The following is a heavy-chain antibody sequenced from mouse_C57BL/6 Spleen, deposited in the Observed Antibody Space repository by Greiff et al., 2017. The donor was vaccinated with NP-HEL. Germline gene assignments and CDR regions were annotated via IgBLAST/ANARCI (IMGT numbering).Heavy chain of an antibody. CDR1: GYTFTSYW. CDR3: ARKGWDYAMDY. D-gene: IGHD2-3*01. Sequence: QVQLKQSGAELVMPGASVKLSCKASGYTFTSYWMHWVKQRPGQGLEWIGEIDPSDSYTNYNQKFKGKSTLTVDKSSSTAYMQLSSLTSEDSAVDYCARKGWDYAMDYWGQGTSVTVSS. V-gene: IGHV1-69*01. CDR2: IDPSDSYT. J-gene: IGHJ4*01.